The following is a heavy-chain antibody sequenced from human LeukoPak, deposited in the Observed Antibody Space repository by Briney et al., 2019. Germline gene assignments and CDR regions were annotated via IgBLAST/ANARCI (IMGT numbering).Heavy chain of an antibody. V-gene: IGHV3-21*01. Sequence: GGSLRLSCAASGFTFSYYSMNWVRQAPGKGLEWVSSISSSSSYIYYADSVKGRFTISRDNAKNSLYLQMNSLRAEDTAVYYCAKEGIGYCSSTSCYSDYWGQGTLVTVSS. CDR2: ISSSSSYI. J-gene: IGHJ4*02. CDR3: AKEGIGYCSSTSCYSDY. D-gene: IGHD2-2*03. CDR1: GFTFSYYS.